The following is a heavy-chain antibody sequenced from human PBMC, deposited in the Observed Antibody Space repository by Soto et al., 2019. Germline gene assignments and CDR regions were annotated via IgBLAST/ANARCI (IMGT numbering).Heavy chain of an antibody. CDR3: ARHLASTVTTSGWFDP. CDR2: ISYDGTTI. Sequence: GGSLRLSCAASGFTFISHAMHWVRQAPGKGLEWVAIISYDGTTIYYGASVKGRFTISRDNSQNTLYLQMNSLRAEDTAVYFCARHLASTVTTSGWFDPWGQGTLVTVSS. V-gene: IGHV3-30-3*01. J-gene: IGHJ5*02. CDR1: GFTFISHA. D-gene: IGHD4-4*01.